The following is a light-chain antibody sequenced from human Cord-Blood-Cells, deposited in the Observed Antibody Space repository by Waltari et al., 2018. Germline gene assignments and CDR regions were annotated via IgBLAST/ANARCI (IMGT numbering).Light chain of an antibody. CDR2: AAS. CDR3: QQSYSTPLFT. J-gene: IGKJ3*01. V-gene: IGKV1-39*01. Sequence: EIQMTQSPSSLSASVGDGVTITCRASQSISSYLDWYQQKPGQAPKLLIYAASSLQSGIPSRFSGSGSGTDFTLTISSLQPEDFATYYCQQSYSTPLFTFGPGTKVNIK. CDR1: QSISSY.